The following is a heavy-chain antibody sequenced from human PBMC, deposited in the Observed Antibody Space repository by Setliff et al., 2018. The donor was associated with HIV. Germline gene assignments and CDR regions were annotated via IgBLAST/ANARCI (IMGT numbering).Heavy chain of an antibody. V-gene: IGHV3-23*01. CDR2: ISGSGGST. CDR1: GFTFSSYA. D-gene: IGHD6-6*01. Sequence: GGSLRLSCAASGFTFSSYAMSWVRQAPGKGLEWVSGISGSGGSTYYADYVKGRFTISRDNSKNTLYLQMNSLRAEDTAVYYCAKQYSMYYYYYMDVWGKGTTVTVSS. CDR3: AKQYSMYYYYYMDV. J-gene: IGHJ6*03.